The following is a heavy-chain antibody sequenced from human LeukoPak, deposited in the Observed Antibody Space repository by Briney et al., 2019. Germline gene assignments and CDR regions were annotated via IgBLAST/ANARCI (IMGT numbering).Heavy chain of an antibody. V-gene: IGHV1-69*13. CDR1: GGTFSSYA. D-gene: IGHD6-13*01. CDR2: ITPIFGTA. CDR3: ASTIPLAAAGTFDY. Sequence: GASVKVSCKASGGTFSSYAISWVRQAPGQGLEWMGGITPIFGTANYAQKFQGRVTITADESTSTAYMELSSLRSEDTAVYYCASTIPLAAAGTFDYWGQGTLVTVSS. J-gene: IGHJ4*02.